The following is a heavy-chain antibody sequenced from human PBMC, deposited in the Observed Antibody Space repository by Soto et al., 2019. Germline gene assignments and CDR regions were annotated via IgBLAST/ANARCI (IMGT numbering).Heavy chain of an antibody. V-gene: IGHV1-69*13. CDR3: AKSAPMDAGDKYYYDF. J-gene: IGHJ4*02. CDR1: GGTLSTFG. Sequence: SVKVSCKASGGTLSTFGISWVRQAPGQGLEWMGGIIPFFGTARYSQKFEDRITITADESTNTVYMDLRSLTSEDTAIYYCAKSAPMDAGDKYYYDFWGQGALVTVSS. CDR2: IIPFFGTA. D-gene: IGHD4-17*01.